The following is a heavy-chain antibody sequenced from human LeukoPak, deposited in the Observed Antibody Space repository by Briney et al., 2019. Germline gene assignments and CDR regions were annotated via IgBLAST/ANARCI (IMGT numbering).Heavy chain of an antibody. V-gene: IGHV4-39*01. J-gene: IGHJ4*02. CDR3: ARAFQIPRDY. CDR2: IYYSGST. CDR1: GGSISSSSYY. Sequence: SETLSLTCTVSGGSISSSSYYWGWIRQPPGKGLEWIGSIYYSGSTYYNPSLKSRVTISVDTSKNQFSLKLSSVTAADTAVYYCARAFQIPRDYWGQGTLVTVSS.